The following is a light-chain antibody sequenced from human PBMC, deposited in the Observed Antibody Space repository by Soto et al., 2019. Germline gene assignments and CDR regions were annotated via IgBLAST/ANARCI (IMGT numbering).Light chain of an antibody. CDR1: QYISNY. CDR3: HQLASYPIT. CDR2: GAS. V-gene: IGKV1-9*01. J-gene: IGKJ5*01. Sequence: DIQLTQSPSFLAASVGDRVTITCRASQYISNYLAWYQKKPGKAPNLLIYGASTLQSGVPSRFSGSGSGTEFTLTISSLQPEDFATYYCHQLASYPITFGQGTRLENK.